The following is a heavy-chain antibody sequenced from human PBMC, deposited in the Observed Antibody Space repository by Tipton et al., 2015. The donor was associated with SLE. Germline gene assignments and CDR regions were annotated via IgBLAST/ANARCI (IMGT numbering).Heavy chain of an antibody. CDR2: INHSGST. J-gene: IGHJ5*02. Sequence: LRLSCTVSRGSLSSGDYYWSWIRQPPGKGLEWIGEINHSGSTNYNPSLKSRVTIPVDTSKNQFSLKLSSVTAADTAVYYCASRGDWFDPWGQGTLVTVSS. V-gene: IGHV4-30-4*01. D-gene: IGHD3-10*01. CDR1: RGSLSSGDYY. CDR3: ASRGDWFDP.